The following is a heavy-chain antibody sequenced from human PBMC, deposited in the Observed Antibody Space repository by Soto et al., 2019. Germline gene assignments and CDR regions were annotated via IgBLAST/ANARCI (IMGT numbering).Heavy chain of an antibody. CDR1: GFTFSSYW. Sequence: GGSLRLSCAASGFTFSSYWMSWVRQAPGKGLEWVANIKQDGSEKYYVDSVKGRFTISRDNAKNSLYLQMNSLRAEDTAVYYCARDLSYYDFWSGYSANAFDIWGQGTMVTVSS. J-gene: IGHJ3*02. V-gene: IGHV3-7*01. D-gene: IGHD3-3*01. CDR3: ARDLSYYDFWSGYSANAFDI. CDR2: IKQDGSEK.